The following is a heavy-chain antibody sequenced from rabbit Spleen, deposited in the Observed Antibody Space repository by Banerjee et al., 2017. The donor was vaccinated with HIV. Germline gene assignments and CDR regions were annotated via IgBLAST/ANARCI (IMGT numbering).Heavy chain of an antibody. J-gene: IGHJ4*01. CDR1: GFDLSQNYV. D-gene: IGHD1-1*01. V-gene: IGHV1S43*01. CDR3: VRDKASISGDYGPYYFNL. Sequence: QEQLVESGGGLVKPGGTLTLTCKASGFDLSQNYVMCWVRQAPGKGLEWIGYNEPIFGNTYYASWVNGRFTISSHDAQNTLYLQLNSLTAADTATYFCVRDKASISGDYGPYYFNLWGQGTLVTVS. CDR2: NEPIFGNT.